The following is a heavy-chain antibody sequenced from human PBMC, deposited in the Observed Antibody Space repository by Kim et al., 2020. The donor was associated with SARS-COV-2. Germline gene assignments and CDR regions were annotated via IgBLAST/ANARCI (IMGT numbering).Heavy chain of an antibody. V-gene: IGHV1-18*01. D-gene: IGHD5-12*01. CDR3: ARDRWNPYSEGWFDY. CDR1: GYKFTSFG. Sequence: ASVKVSCKATGYKFTSFGISWVRQAPGQGLEWMGWIGSYNVERKFAERFQERLAMSIEISTSTAYMELWSLTSDDTAVYFCARDRWNPYSEGWFDYWGQGTLVSVSS. CDR2: IGSYNVER. J-gene: IGHJ4*02.